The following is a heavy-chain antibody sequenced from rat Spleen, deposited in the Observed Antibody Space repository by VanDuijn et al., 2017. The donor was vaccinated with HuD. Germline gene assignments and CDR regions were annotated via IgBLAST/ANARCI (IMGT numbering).Heavy chain of an antibody. CDR1: GFIFNNYW. Sequence: EVQLVESGGGLVQPGRSLKLSCEASGFIFNNYWMTWIRQAPGKGLEWVASITSTGDNIYYPDSVKGRFTISRDNAKTTLYLQMDSLRSEDTATYYCASKDYGSFAYWGQGTLVTVSS. CDR2: ITSTGDNI. CDR3: ASKDYGSFAY. D-gene: IGHD1-7*01. J-gene: IGHJ3*01. V-gene: IGHV5-31*01.